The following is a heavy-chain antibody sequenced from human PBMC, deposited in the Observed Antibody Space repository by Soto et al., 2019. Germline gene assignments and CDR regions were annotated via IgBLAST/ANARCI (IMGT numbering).Heavy chain of an antibody. CDR2: ISYDGSNK. CDR3: AKELHTSSGWSQVIY. CDR1: GFTFSSCA. V-gene: IGHV3-30-3*01. Sequence: GGSLRLSCAASGFTFSSCAMHWVRQAPGKGLEWVALISYDGSNKYYADSVKGRFTISRDNSKNTLYLQMNSLRAEDTAVYYCAKELHTSSGWSQVIYWGQGTLVTVSS. D-gene: IGHD6-19*01. J-gene: IGHJ4*02.